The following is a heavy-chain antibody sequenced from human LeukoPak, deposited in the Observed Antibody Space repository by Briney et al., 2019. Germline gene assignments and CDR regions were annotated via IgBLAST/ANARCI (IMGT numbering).Heavy chain of an antibody. V-gene: IGHV4-4*02. CDR2: IYHSGST. CDR3: ARRAGQWLVRYAFDI. CDR1: GGSISSSNW. Sequence: SETLSLTCAVSGGSISSSNWWSWVRQPPGKGLEWIGEIYHSGSTNYNPSLKSRVTISVDTSKNQFSLKLSSVTAADTAVYYCARRAGQWLVRYAFDIWGQGTMVTVSS. J-gene: IGHJ3*02. D-gene: IGHD6-19*01.